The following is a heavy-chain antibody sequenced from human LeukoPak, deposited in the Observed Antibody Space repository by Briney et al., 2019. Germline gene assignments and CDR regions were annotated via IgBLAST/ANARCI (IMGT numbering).Heavy chain of an antibody. Sequence: PGGSLRLSCAASGFTFSSYSMNWVRQAPGKGLEWVSYISSSSSTIYYADSVKGRFTISRDNAKNSLYPQMNSLGAEDTAVYYCARDQNEADIVVVVAASHAFDIWGQGTMVTVSS. CDR2: ISSSSSTI. D-gene: IGHD2-15*01. J-gene: IGHJ3*02. CDR1: GFTFSSYS. V-gene: IGHV3-48*04. CDR3: ARDQNEADIVVVVAASHAFDI.